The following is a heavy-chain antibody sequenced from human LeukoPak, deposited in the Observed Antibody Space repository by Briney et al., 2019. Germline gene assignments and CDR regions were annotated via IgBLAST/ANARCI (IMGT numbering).Heavy chain of an antibody. CDR2: IKSNSDGGTT. Sequence: GGSLRLSCAASGFTFSSYSMSWVRQAPGKGLEWVGRIKSNSDGGTTDYAAPVEGRFTISRDDSKNTLYLQMNSLKTEDTAVYYCTKAISIFDYWGRGNLVTVSS. J-gene: IGHJ4*02. CDR1: GFTFSSYS. CDR3: TKAISIFDY. V-gene: IGHV3-15*01.